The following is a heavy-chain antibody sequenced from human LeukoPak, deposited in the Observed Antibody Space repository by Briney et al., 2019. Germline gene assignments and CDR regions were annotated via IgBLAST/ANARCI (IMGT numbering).Heavy chain of an antibody. CDR3: ARDHSSGWYSDYFDY. D-gene: IGHD6-19*01. CDR2: LRGNGGST. J-gene: IGHJ4*02. V-gene: IGHV3-23*01. Sequence: GGSLRLSCAASGFTFSSYAMSWVRQAPGKGLEWVSSLRGNGGSTEYVDSVRGRFVISRDNSRNTLYLQMNSLRAEDTAVYYCARDHSSGWYSDYFDYWGQGALVTVSS. CDR1: GFTFSSYA.